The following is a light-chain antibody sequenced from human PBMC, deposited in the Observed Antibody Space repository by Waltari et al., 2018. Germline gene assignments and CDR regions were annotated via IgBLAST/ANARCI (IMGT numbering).Light chain of an antibody. CDR3: QQYYDTPLS. CDR1: QTIFYGSNNKNY. Sequence: DIVMTQSPDSLAVSLGERATINCKSSQTIFYGSNNKNYLAWYQQKPRQPPGLLLYWASTRESGFPDRFSGSGSGTDFTLTISSLQAEDVAVYYCQQYYDTPLSFGGGTKVEIK. CDR2: WAS. J-gene: IGKJ4*01. V-gene: IGKV4-1*01.